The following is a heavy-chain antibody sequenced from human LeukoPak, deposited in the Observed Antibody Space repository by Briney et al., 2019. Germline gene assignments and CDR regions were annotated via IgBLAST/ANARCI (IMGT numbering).Heavy chain of an antibody. V-gene: IGHV1-2*02. J-gene: IGHJ4*02. CDR1: GYTFTGYY. D-gene: IGHD4-23*01. CDR2: INPNSGGT. Sequence: ASVKVSCKASGYTFTGYYMHWVRQAPGQGLEWMGWINPNSGGTNYAQKFQGRVTMTRDTSISTAYMELSRLRSDDTAMYYCARDFYGGKRNFDYWGQGTLVTVSS. CDR3: ARDFYGGKRNFDY.